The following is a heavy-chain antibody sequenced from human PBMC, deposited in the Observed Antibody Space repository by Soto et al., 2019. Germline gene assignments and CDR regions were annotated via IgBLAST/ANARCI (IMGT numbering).Heavy chain of an antibody. V-gene: IGHV1-18*01. J-gene: IGHJ3*02. Sequence: QVQLVQSGGEVKKPGASVKVSCKASGYTFTTYGISWVRQAPGQGLEWMGWISAYNGNTSYAQKLQGRVTMTTDTSTSTAYMELRSLRSDDTSVYYCARVFFRLFAFDIWGQGTMVTVSS. CDR3: ARVFFRLFAFDI. CDR1: GYTFTTYG. CDR2: ISAYNGNT. D-gene: IGHD3-22*01.